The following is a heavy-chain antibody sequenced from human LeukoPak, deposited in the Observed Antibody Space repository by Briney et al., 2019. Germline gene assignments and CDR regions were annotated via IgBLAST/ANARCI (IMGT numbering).Heavy chain of an antibody. CDR3: ARAMDWNHNFDY. J-gene: IGHJ4*02. D-gene: IGHD1-1*01. V-gene: IGHV4-61*02. CDR2: IYTSGST. Sequence: KPSETLSLTCTVSGGSISSGSYYRSWIRQPAGKGLEWIGRIYTSGSTNYNPSLKSRVTISVDTSENQFSLKLSSVTAADTAVYYCARAMDWNHNFDYWGQGTLVTVSS. CDR1: GGSISSGSYY.